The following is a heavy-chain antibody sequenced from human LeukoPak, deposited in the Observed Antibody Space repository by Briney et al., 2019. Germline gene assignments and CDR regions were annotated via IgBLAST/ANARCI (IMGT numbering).Heavy chain of an antibody. V-gene: IGHV3-11*06. CDR1: GFTFSDYY. Sequence: GGSLRLSCAASGFTFSDYYMSWIRQAPGKGLEWVSYISSSSSYTNYADSVKGRFTISRDNAKNSLYLQMNSLRAEDTAVYYCASGYGDPFDYWGQGTLVTVSS. CDR2: ISSSSSYT. J-gene: IGHJ4*02. D-gene: IGHD5-12*01. CDR3: ASGYGDPFDY.